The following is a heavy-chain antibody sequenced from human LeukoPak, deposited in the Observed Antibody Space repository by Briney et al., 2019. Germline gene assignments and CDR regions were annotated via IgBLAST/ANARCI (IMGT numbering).Heavy chain of an antibody. CDR1: GGTFSSYA. V-gene: IGHV1-46*01. Sequence: ASVKVSCKASGGTFSSYAISWVRQAPGQGLERMGIINPSGGSTSYAQKFQGRVTMTRGTSTSTVYMELSSLRSEDTAVYYCATTITLNYYGMDVWGQGTTVTVSS. J-gene: IGHJ6*02. CDR2: INPSGGST. D-gene: IGHD1-14*01. CDR3: ATTITLNYYGMDV.